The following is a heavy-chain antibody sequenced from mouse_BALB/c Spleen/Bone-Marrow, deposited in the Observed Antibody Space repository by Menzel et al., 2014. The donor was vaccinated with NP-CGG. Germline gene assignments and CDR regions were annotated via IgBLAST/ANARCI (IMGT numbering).Heavy chain of an antibody. D-gene: IGHD2-4*01. CDR2: ISGGGSYT. V-gene: IGHV5-9-2*01. J-gene: IGHJ3*01. CDR1: GFTFXSYG. Sequence: EVKLVESGGNLVKSGGSLKFSCAASGFTFXSYGMSWVRQTPEKRLEWVATISGGGSYTFYPDSVKGRFTISRDNAKNNLYLQLSSLRSEDTALYYCARHAYYDQTEVSFVYWGQGTLVTVSA. CDR3: ARHAYYDQTEVSFVY.